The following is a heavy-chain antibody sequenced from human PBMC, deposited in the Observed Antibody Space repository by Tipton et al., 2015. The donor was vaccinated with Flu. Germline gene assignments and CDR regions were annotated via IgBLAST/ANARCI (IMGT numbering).Heavy chain of an antibody. J-gene: IGHJ6*02. Sequence: QVQLVQSGAEVKKPGASVKVSCKTSGYRFTTYDINWVRQAPGQGLQWMGWISAHTGHTNYAQNFRGRVTMTTDTSTRTASMELRSLTSGDTAVYYCARHILWFGEGGMDVWGQGTTVTVS. V-gene: IGHV1-18*01. D-gene: IGHD3-10*01. CDR3: ARHILWFGEGGMDV. CDR2: ISAHTGHT. CDR1: GYRFTTYD.